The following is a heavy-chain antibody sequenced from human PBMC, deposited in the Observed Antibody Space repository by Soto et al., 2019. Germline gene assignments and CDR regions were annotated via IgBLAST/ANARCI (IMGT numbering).Heavy chain of an antibody. Sequence: QVQLEQSGAEVKKPGSSVKISCKASGGTLSDHGVSWLRQAPGQGLEWVGGTTPVFNTAKYAPTFQGRVTIAADKSTNTAYMELGSLRSDDTAFYYCARGVYGSGNYYTGPSSFDLWGQGTLVIVSS. CDR1: GGTLSDHG. D-gene: IGHD3-10*01. J-gene: IGHJ3*01. CDR3: ARGVYGSGNYYTGPSSFDL. CDR2: TTPVFNTA. V-gene: IGHV1-69*06.